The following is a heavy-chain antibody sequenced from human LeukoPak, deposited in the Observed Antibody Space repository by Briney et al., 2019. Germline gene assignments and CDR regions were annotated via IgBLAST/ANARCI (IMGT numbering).Heavy chain of an antibody. J-gene: IGHJ4*02. CDR3: ARFPDYSGGGDY. V-gene: IGHV4-61*08. D-gene: IGHD2-15*01. CDR1: GGSISSGGYY. Sequence: SETLSLTCTVSGGSISSGGYYWSWIRQPPGKGLGWIGYIYYSGSTNYNPSLKSRVTISVDTSKNQFSLKLSSVTAADTAVYYCARFPDYSGGGDYWGQGTLVTVSS. CDR2: IYYSGST.